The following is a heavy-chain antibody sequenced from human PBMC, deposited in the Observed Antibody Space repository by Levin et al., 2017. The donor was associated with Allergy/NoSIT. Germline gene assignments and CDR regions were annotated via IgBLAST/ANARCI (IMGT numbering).Heavy chain of an antibody. CDR3: AHRDTRRTFDY. D-gene: IGHD2-2*01. J-gene: IGHJ4*02. V-gene: IGHV2-5*02. CDR1: SLTSNAVG. CDR2: IFWGDDK. Sequence: SLTSNAVGVGWIRPPPGKALEWLALIFWGDDKSYSPSLKSRLNITKDTSKNQVILTMTNMDPVDTATYYCAHRDTRRTFDYWGQGTPVTVSS.